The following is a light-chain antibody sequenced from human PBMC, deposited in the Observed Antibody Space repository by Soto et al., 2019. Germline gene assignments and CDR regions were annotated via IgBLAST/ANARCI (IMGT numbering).Light chain of an antibody. J-gene: IGKJ5*01. CDR1: QSVSSSY. V-gene: IGKV3D-20*01. CDR3: RSYGRLLPVT. Sequence: TLSYESNQSVSSSYVAWYQHRPGLAPRLLIYGASSRATGISDRFSGSVSGTDFPHTICVFGPDIFAVHLCRSYGRLLPVTLGRGTRLEIK. CDR2: GAS.